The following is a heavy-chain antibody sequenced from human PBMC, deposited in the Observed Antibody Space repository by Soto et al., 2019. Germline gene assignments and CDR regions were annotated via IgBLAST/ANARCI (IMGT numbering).Heavy chain of an antibody. D-gene: IGHD3-16*02. Sequence: GGSLRLSCADSGFILRNYWMSWVRQAPGMGLQWVASIKEDGSEKYYVDPVKGRFTISRENAKNSLYLQMNSLRAEDTAVYYCARYRSLDTWGQGILVTVSS. J-gene: IGHJ5*02. V-gene: IGHV3-7*03. CDR1: GFILRNYW. CDR3: ARYRSLDT. CDR2: IKEDGSEK.